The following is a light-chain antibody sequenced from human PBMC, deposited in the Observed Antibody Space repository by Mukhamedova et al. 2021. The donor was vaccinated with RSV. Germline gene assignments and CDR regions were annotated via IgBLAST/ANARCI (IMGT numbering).Light chain of an antibody. CDR3: SSYTSSSTPYV. V-gene: IGLV2-14*02. J-gene: IGLJ1*01. CDR2: EGS. Sequence: MIYEGSKRPSGVSNRFSGSKSGNTASLTISGLQAEDEADYYCSSYTSSSTPYVFGTGTKVTVL.